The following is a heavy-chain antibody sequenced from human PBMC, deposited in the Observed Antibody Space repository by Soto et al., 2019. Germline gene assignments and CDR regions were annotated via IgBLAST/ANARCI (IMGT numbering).Heavy chain of an antibody. J-gene: IGHJ4*02. CDR2: ISTSGADT. CDR3: ATVERGIGNYLGH. V-gene: IGHV3-23*01. CDR1: GFIFSSYG. Sequence: PGGSLRLSCAASGFIFSSYGMSWVRLPPGQGLEWVLFISTSGADTSYAESVKGRFTVSRDNSKNTMYLQMNSLTAEDTALYYWATVERGIGNYLGHWGKGTLVTVAS. D-gene: IGHD1-1*01.